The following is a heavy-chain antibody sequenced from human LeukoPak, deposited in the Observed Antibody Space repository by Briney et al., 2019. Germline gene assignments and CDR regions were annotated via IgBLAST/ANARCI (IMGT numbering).Heavy chain of an antibody. CDR3: SKTSIVGPTAIDY. CDR1: GFTFSSHA. CDR2: ISTSGGTT. D-gene: IGHD1-26*01. V-gene: IGHV3-23*01. J-gene: IGHJ4*02. Sequence: QTGGSLRLSCAASGFTFSSHAMSWVRQAPGKGLEWVSAISTSGGTTDYADSVKGRFTISRDNSKNTLYLQLNSLRAEDTAVYYCSKTSIVGPTAIDYWGQGTLVTVSS.